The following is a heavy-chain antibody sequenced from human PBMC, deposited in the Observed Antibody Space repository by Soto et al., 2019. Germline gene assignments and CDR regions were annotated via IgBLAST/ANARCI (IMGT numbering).Heavy chain of an antibody. CDR1: GYTFTNFG. D-gene: IGHD2-2*01. CDR2: ISAYTDTP. Sequence: ASVKVSCKASGYTFTNFGVTWVRRAPGQGLEWMGWISAYTDTPNYAQKFQSRVTMTIDTSTSTAYMDLRSLTSDDTAVYYCARVIPGVEAWSDPWGQVTLVTVSS. J-gene: IGHJ5*02. CDR3: ARVIPGVEAWSDP. V-gene: IGHV1-18*01.